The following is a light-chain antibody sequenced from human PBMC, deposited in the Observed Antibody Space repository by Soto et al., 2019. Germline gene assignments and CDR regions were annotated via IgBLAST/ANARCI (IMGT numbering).Light chain of an antibody. V-gene: IGKV3-20*01. CDR3: QQYPGSWT. J-gene: IGKJ1*01. Sequence: VLTQSPGTLSLSPGERATLSCRASQSLNSVYSAWYQQKPGQAPRVIIYSTSTRTTRIPDRFTGSGSATHFTLTISRLEPEDFAMYYCQQYPGSWTFGQGTKLEIK. CDR2: STS. CDR1: QSLNSVY.